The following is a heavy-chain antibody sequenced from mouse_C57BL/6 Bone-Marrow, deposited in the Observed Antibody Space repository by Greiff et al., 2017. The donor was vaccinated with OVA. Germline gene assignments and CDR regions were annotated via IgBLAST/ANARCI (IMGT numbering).Heavy chain of an antibody. CDR3: ARATTVVATDWYFDV. D-gene: IGHD1-1*01. V-gene: IGHV5-2*01. CDR1: EYEFPSHD. CDR2: INSDGGST. J-gene: IGHJ1*03. Sequence: EVKVVESGGGLVQPGESLKLSCESNEYEFPSHDMSWVRKTPEKRLELVAAINSDGGSTYYPDTMERRFIISRDNTKKTLYLQMSSLRSEDTALYYCARATTVVATDWYFDVWGTGTTVTVSS.